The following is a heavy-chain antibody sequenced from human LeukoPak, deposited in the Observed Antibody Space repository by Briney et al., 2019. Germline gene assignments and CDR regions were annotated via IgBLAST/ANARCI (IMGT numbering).Heavy chain of an antibody. Sequence: ASVKVSCKASGYTFTSYTMHWVRQAPGQRLEWMGWINAGNGNTKSSQKYQGRVTITRDTSATTAYMELSSLRSEDTAVYYCARGGSLDYWGQGTLVTVSS. D-gene: IGHD6-13*01. J-gene: IGHJ4*02. CDR1: GYTFTSYT. V-gene: IGHV1-3*01. CDR3: ARGGSLDY. CDR2: INAGNGNT.